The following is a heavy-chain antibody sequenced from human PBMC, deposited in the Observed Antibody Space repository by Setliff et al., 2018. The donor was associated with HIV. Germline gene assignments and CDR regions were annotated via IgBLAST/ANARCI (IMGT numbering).Heavy chain of an antibody. Sequence: ASVKVSCKASGYTFTGYYMHWVRQAPGQGLEWMGRINPNSGGTNYAQKFQGRVTMTRDTSISTAYMELSRLRSGDTAVYYCARPSFGSSSWKNDAFDIWGQGTMVTV. D-gene: IGHD6-13*01. J-gene: IGHJ3*02. CDR3: ARPSFGSSSWKNDAFDI. CDR1: GYTFTGYY. CDR2: INPNSGGT. V-gene: IGHV1-2*06.